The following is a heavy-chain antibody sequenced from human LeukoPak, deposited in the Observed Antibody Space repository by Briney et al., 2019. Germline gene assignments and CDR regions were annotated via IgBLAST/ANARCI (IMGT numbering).Heavy chain of an antibody. Sequence: SETLSLTCAVYGGSFSGYYWSWIRQPPGKGLEWIGEINHSGSTNYNPSLKSRVTISVDTSKKQFSLKLSSVTAADTAVYYCARGVLRFLSKLYYFDYWGQGTLVTVSS. CDR1: GGSFSGYY. CDR2: INHSGST. V-gene: IGHV4-34*01. CDR3: ARGVLRFLSKLYYFDY. J-gene: IGHJ4*02. D-gene: IGHD3-3*01.